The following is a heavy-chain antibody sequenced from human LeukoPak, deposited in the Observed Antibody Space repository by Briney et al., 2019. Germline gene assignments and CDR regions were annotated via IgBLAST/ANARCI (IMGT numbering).Heavy chain of an antibody. CDR1: GFTFSDSG. Sequence: GGSLRLSCAASGFTFSDSGMHWVRQAPGKGLEWVAFVRYDGTTKYYADSVKGRFTISRDNSKNTLYLQMNSLKTEDTAVYYCTRYYDILTGIFDYWGQGTLVTVSS. CDR3: TRYYDILTGIFDY. V-gene: IGHV3-30*02. CDR2: VRYDGTTK. D-gene: IGHD3-9*01. J-gene: IGHJ4*02.